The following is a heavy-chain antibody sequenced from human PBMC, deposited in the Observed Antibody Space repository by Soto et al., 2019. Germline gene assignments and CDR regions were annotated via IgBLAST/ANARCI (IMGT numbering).Heavy chain of an antibody. CDR3: ARGIWVATTADYYLDS. V-gene: IGHV1-46*01. D-gene: IGHD5-12*01. CDR2: INPAGSVT. CDR1: GISFINHY. Sequence: ASVKVSCKASGISFINHYVHWVRQAPGQGPEWMGLINPAGSVTVYSLKLQDRVTITRDTSTSTVYMEPNSLTSEDTALYYCARGIWVATTADYYLDSWGQATLVTVSS. J-gene: IGHJ4*02.